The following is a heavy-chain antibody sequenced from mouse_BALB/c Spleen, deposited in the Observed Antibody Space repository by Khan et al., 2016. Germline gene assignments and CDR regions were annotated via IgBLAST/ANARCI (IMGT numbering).Heavy chain of an antibody. J-gene: IGHJ3*01. CDR2: ILPGSGST. D-gene: IGHD2-10*02. V-gene: IGHV1-9*01. Sequence: QVQLQQSGAELMKPGASVKISCKATGYTFSSYWIEWVKQRPGHGLEWIGEILPGSGSTNYNEKFKGKATFTADTSSNTAYMQLSSLTSEDSAVYYCARGGYGKAWFAYWGQGTLVTVSA. CDR3: ARGGYGKAWFAY. CDR1: GYTFSSYW.